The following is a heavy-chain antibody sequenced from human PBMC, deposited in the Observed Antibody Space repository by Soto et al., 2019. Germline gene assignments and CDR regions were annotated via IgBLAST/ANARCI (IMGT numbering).Heavy chain of an antibody. Sequence: EVQLVESGGGLVQPGGSLRLSCAASGFTFSSYWMSWVRQAPGKGLEWVANIKQDGSEKYYVDSVKGRFTISRDNAKNSLYLQMNSLRAEDTAVYYCARESGYNAHYYYGMDVWGQGTTVTVSS. V-gene: IGHV3-7*03. CDR3: ARESGYNAHYYYGMDV. CDR1: GFTFSSYW. CDR2: IKQDGSEK. J-gene: IGHJ6*02. D-gene: IGHD1-20*01.